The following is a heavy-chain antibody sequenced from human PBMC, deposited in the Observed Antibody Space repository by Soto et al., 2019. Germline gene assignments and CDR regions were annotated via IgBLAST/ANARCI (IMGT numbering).Heavy chain of an antibody. Sequence: QVQLQESGPGLVKPSQTLSLTCTVSGGSISSGDYYWSWIRQPPGKGLEWIGYIYYSGSTYYNPSLKSRVTISVDTSKNQFSLKLSSVTAADTAVYYCASARPNWNYAQGVVDIWGQGTMVTVSS. CDR3: ASARPNWNYAQGVVDI. V-gene: IGHV4-30-4*01. CDR2: IYYSGST. CDR1: GGSISSGDYY. J-gene: IGHJ3*02. D-gene: IGHD1-7*01.